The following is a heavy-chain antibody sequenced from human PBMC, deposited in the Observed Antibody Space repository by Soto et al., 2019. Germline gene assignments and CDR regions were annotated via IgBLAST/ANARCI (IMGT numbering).Heavy chain of an antibody. Sequence: GGSLRLSCAVSGFTFSTYAMHWARQAPGKGLEWVAVISYDGSNTYYADSVKGRFTISRDNMLYLQMNSLRAEDTAVYYCARDQGRSTTCQLDYWGQGTLVTVSS. D-gene: IGHD2-2*01. CDR2: ISYDGSNT. CDR1: GFTFSTYA. J-gene: IGHJ4*02. V-gene: IGHV3-30-3*01. CDR3: ARDQGRSTTCQLDY.